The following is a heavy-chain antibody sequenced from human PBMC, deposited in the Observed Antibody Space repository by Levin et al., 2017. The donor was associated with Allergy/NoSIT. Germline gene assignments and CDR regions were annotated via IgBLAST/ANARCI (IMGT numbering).Heavy chain of an antibody. CDR3: ANTQDRAGYSSGWGFDY. CDR2: ISYDGSNK. Sequence: GGSLRLSCAASGFTFSSYGMHWVRQAPGKGLEWVAVISYDGSNKYYADSVKGRFTISRDNSKNTLYLQMNSLRAEDTAVYYWANTQDRAGYSSGWGFDYWGQGTLVTVS. J-gene: IGHJ4*02. CDR1: GFTFSSYG. V-gene: IGHV3-30*18. D-gene: IGHD6-19*01.